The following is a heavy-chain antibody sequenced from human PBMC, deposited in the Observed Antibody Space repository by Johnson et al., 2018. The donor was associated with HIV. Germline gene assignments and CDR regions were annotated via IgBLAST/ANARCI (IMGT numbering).Heavy chain of an antibody. D-gene: IGHD1-26*01. J-gene: IGHJ3*02. CDR3: ARRDSGSLSFDI. CDR2: INWNGGST. CDR1: RFLFEDYG. Sequence: VQLVESGGGVLRPGGSLRLSCEGFRFLFEDYGLSWVRQAPGKGLEWVSGINWNGGSTSYAASVKGRCTISRDNGKNSLYLQMNNLRAEDKALYYFARRDSGSLSFDIWGPGTMVTVSS. V-gene: IGHV3-20*04.